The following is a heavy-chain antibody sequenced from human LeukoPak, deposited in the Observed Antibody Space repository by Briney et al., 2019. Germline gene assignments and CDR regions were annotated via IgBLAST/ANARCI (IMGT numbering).Heavy chain of an antibody. CDR1: GGTFSSYA. D-gene: IGHD6-13*01. J-gene: IGHJ6*03. Sequence: GASVKVSCKASGGTFSSYAISWVRQAPGQGLEWMGGIIPIFGTANYAQKFQGRVTITTDESTSTAYMELSSLRSEDTAVYYCARAKGGSSSWYYYYCYMDVWGKGTTVTVSS. CDR3: ARAKGGSSSWYYYYCYMDV. CDR2: IIPIFGTA. V-gene: IGHV1-69*05.